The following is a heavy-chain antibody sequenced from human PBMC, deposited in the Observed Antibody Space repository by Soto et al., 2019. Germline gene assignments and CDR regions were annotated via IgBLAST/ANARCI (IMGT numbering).Heavy chain of an antibody. Sequence: EVQLVESGGGLVKPGGSLRLSCAASGFTFSSYSMNWVRQAPGKGLEWVSSISSSSSYIYYADSMKGRFTISRDNAKNSLYLQMNSLRAEDTAVYYCARGVATILDWYFDLWGRGTLVTVSS. D-gene: IGHD5-12*01. CDR2: ISSSSSYI. V-gene: IGHV3-21*01. J-gene: IGHJ2*01. CDR1: GFTFSSYS. CDR3: ARGVATILDWYFDL.